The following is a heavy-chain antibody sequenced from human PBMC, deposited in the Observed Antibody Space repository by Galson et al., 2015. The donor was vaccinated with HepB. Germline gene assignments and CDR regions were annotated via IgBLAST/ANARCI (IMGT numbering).Heavy chain of an antibody. CDR1: GFTFSNAW. J-gene: IGHJ4*02. V-gene: IGHV3-15*01. D-gene: IGHD2-2*01. Sequence: SLRLSCAASGFTFSNAWMAWVRQAPGKGLEWVGRIRSKNDGGTTDYAAPVKGRFTISRDDSKDVLYLQMDSLKTEDTAVYYCVTRKFVCSSSSSCYDYWGQGTLVTVSS. CDR3: VTRKFVCSSSSSCYDY. CDR2: IRSKNDGGTT.